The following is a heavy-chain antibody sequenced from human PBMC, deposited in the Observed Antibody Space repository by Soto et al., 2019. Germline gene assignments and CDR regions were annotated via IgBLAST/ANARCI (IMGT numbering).Heavy chain of an antibody. Sequence: QVQLVQSGAEVKRPGASVKVSCKASGYTYTNLDINWVRQASGQGLEWMGWMNPDSDTGFAQKFQGRVTLTRDTPTSTVYMELTSLRFDDTAVYYCARYQIGEGFTAWGQGTPVTVSS. CDR3: ARYQIGEGFTA. CDR1: GYTYTNLD. CDR2: MNPDSDT. V-gene: IGHV1-8*01. J-gene: IGHJ5*02.